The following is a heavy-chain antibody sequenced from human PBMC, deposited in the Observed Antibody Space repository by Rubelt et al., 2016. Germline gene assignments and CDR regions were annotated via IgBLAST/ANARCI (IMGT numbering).Heavy chain of an antibody. CDR2: IYYIGST. V-gene: IGHV4-59*08. J-gene: IGHJ4*02. Sequence: QVQLQESGPGLVKPSETLSLTCTVSGGSINSYYWSWIRQPPGKGLEWIGHIYYIGSTNYNPSLKSRGTISVDTSKNQFSLKLNSVTAADTAVYYCARSGKQWDALDYWGQGTLVTVSS. CDR1: GGSINSYY. D-gene: IGHD6-19*01. CDR3: ARSGKQWDALDY.